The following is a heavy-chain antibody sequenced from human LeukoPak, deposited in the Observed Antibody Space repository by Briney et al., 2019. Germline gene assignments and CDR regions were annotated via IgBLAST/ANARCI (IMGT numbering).Heavy chain of an antibody. CDR3: ARASSSSWSAGSYAFDI. D-gene: IGHD6-13*01. V-gene: IGHV4-30-2*01. Sequence: KTSETLSLTCAVSGGSISSGGYSWSWIRQPPGKGLEWIGYIYHSGSTYYNPSLKSRVTISVDRSKNQFSLKLSSVTAADTAVYYCARASSSSWSAGSYAFDIWGQGTMVTVSS. J-gene: IGHJ3*02. CDR1: GGSISSGGYS. CDR2: IYHSGST.